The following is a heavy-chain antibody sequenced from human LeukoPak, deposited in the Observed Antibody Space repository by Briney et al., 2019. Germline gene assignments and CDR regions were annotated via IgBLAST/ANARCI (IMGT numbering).Heavy chain of an antibody. CDR1: GFTFSSYE. CDR2: ISSSGSTI. Sequence: GGSLRLSCAASGFTFSSYEMNWVRQAPGKGLEWVSYISSSGSTIYYADSVKGRFTISRDNAKNSLYLQMNSLRAEDTAMYYCARDEFDYYGSGSFGYWGQGILVTVSS. D-gene: IGHD3-10*01. J-gene: IGHJ4*02. V-gene: IGHV3-48*03. CDR3: ARDEFDYYGSGSFGY.